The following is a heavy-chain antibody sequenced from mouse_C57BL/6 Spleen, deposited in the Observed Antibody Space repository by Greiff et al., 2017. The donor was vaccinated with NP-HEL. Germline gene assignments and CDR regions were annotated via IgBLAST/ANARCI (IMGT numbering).Heavy chain of an antibody. D-gene: IGHD3-1*01. V-gene: IGHV1-82*01. CDR3: ARIPQHAMDY. CDR1: GYAFSSSW. J-gene: IGHJ4*01. CDR2: IYPGDGDT. Sequence: VQLQQSGPELVKPGASVKISCKASGYAFSSSWMNWVKQRPGKGLEWIGRIYPGDGDTNYNGKFKGKATLTADKSSSTAYMQLSSLTSEDSAVYFWARIPQHAMDYWGQGTSVTVSS.